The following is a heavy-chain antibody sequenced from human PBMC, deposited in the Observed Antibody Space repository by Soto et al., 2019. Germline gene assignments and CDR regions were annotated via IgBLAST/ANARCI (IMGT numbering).Heavy chain of an antibody. CDR3: ARPLRFLEWLGGFDT. V-gene: IGHV1-69*13. CDR2: IIPIFGTA. D-gene: IGHD3-3*01. J-gene: IGHJ5*02. CDR1: GFTFSSYA. Sequence: SLKVSCKTSGFTFSSYAISCVRQTPGQGLEWMGGIIPIFGTANYAQKFQGRVTITADESTSTAYMELSSLRSEDTAVYYCARPLRFLEWLGGFDTWGQGTLVTVSS.